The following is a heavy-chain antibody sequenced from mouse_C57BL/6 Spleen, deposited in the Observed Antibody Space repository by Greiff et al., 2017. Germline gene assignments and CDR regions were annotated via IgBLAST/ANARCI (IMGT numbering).Heavy chain of an antibody. J-gene: IGHJ4*01. CDR2: FHPYNDDT. V-gene: IGHV1-47*01. CDR1: GYTFTTYP. Sequence: QVQLQQSGAELVKPGASVKMSCKASGYTFTTYPIEWMKQNHGKSLEWIGNFHPYNDDTKYNEEFKGKATLAVEKSSSTVYLGLSRLTSDDSAVYYCARGSGSSYDYAMDYWGQGTSVTVSS. D-gene: IGHD1-1*01. CDR3: ARGSGSSYDYAMDY.